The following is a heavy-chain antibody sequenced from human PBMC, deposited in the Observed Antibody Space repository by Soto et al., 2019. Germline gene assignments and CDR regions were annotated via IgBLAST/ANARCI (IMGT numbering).Heavy chain of an antibody. CDR2: ISSSSSYI. J-gene: IGHJ3*02. V-gene: IGHV3-21*01. Sequence: GGSLRLSCAASGFTFSSYSMNWVRQAPGKGLEWVSSISSSSSYIYYADSVKGRFTISRDNAKNSLYLQMNSLRAEDTAVYYCARDGDELGRRAARDDAFDIWGQGTMVTVSS. D-gene: IGHD6-6*01. CDR1: GFTFSSYS. CDR3: ARDGDELGRRAARDDAFDI.